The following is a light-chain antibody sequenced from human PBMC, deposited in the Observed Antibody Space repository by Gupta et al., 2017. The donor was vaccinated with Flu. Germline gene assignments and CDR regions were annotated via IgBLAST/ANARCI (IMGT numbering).Light chain of an antibody. Sequence: NFMLIQPHSVSESPGKTVTISCTRSSGSIGINYVQWYQQRPGTSPKNMIYEDDQRPSGVPYRFSGSIDRSSNSAYLTISGVKTEYEADYYCQSYEVFGGGTKLTVL. CDR2: EDD. V-gene: IGLV6-57*01. CDR3: QSYEV. CDR1: SGSIGINY. J-gene: IGLJ2*01.